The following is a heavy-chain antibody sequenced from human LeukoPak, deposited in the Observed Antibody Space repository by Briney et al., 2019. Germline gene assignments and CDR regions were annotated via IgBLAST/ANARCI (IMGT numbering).Heavy chain of an antibody. CDR2: ISAYNGNT. V-gene: IGHV1-18*01. CDR1: GYTFTSYG. CDR3: ARIWRIYASGSDQGY. Sequence: ASVKVSCKASGYTFTSYGISWVRQAPGQGLEWMGWISAYNGNTNYAQKLQGRVTMTTDTSTSTAYMELRSLRSEDTAVYYCARIWRIYASGSDQGYWGQGTLVTVSS. D-gene: IGHD3-10*01. J-gene: IGHJ4*02.